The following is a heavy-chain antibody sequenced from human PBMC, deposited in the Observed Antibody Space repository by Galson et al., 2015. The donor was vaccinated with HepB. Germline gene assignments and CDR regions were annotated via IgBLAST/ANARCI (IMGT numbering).Heavy chain of an antibody. CDR3: ARRDCSSSSCYSNWFDP. V-gene: IGHV1-46*01. CDR2: INPSGGDK. J-gene: IGHJ5*02. D-gene: IGHD2-2*01. Sequence: SVKVSCKVSGHTLSDISIHWVRQAPGQGLEYMGIINPSGGDKGYAHTFQDRVTMTRDKSTSTVYMELSSLRSEDTAVYYCARRDCSSSSCYSNWFDPWGQGTLVTVSS. CDR1: GHTLSDIS.